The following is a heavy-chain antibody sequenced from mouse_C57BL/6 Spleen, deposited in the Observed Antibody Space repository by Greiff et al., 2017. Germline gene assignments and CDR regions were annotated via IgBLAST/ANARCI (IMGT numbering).Heavy chain of an antibody. CDR3: ARGGWDIYFDY. CDR2: IYPNSGST. Sequence: QVQLQQPGAELVKPGASVKLSCKASGYTFTSYWMHWVKQRPGQGLEWIGMIYPNSGSTNYNEKFKSKATLTVDKSSSTAYMQLSSLTSEDSAVYYCARGGWDIYFDYWGQGTTLTVSS. V-gene: IGHV1-64*01. CDR1: GYTFTSYW. J-gene: IGHJ2*01. D-gene: IGHD4-1*01.